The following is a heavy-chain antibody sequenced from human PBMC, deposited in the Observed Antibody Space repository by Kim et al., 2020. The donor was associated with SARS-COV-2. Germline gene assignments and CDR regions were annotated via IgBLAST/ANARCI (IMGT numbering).Heavy chain of an antibody. D-gene: IGHD6-6*01. CDR3: ARGPTTEEYSSSRPPGV. CDR2: INHSGST. J-gene: IGHJ4*02. CDR1: GGSFSGYY. Sequence: SETLSLTCAVYGGSFSGYYWSWIRQPPGKGLEWIGEINHSGSTNYNPSLKSRVTISVDTSKNQFSLKLSSVTAADTAVYYCARGPTTEEYSSSRPPGVWGQGTLVTVSS. V-gene: IGHV4-34*01.